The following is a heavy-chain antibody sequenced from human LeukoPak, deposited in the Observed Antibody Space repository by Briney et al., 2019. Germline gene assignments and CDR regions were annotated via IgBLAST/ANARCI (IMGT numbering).Heavy chain of an antibody. CDR1: GFTFSSYS. CDR2: ISSSSSTI. Sequence: GGSLRLSCAASGFTFSSYSMNWVRQAPGKGLEWVSYISSSSSTIYYADSVKGRFTISRDNAKNSLYLQMNSLRAEDTAVYYCARARGWLPNYFDYWGQGTLVTASS. CDR3: ARARGWLPNYFDY. J-gene: IGHJ4*02. D-gene: IGHD3-22*01. V-gene: IGHV3-48*01.